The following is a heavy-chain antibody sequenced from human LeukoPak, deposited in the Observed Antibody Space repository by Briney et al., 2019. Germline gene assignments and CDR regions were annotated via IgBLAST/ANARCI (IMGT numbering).Heavy chain of an antibody. V-gene: IGHV4-34*01. Sequence: SETLSLTCAVYGGSFSGYYWNWIRHPPGEGLEWNGEINHSGSTNYNPSLKSRVTISVDTSKSQFSLDLTSVTAADTAVYYCARADRGWQYYFDYWGQGNLVTVSS. CDR2: INHSGST. J-gene: IGHJ4*02. CDR3: ARADRGWQYYFDY. D-gene: IGHD6-19*01. CDR1: GGSFSGYY.